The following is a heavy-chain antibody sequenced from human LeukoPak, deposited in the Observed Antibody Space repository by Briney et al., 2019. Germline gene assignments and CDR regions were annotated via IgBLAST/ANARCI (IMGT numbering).Heavy chain of an antibody. CDR3: ARETYCGGDCYSGFDY. J-gene: IGHJ4*02. V-gene: IGHV4-59*01. D-gene: IGHD2-21*02. Sequence: SETLSLTCTVPGGSISSYFWSWIRQPPGKGLEWIGYIYYSGSTNYNPSLKSRLTISVDTSKNQFSLKLSSVTAADTAVYYCARETYCGGDCYSGFDYWGQGTLVTVSS. CDR2: IYYSGST. CDR1: GGSISSYF.